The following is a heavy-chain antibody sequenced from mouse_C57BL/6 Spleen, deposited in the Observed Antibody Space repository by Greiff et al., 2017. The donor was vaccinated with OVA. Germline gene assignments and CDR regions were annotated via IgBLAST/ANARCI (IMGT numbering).Heavy chain of an antibody. V-gene: IGHV1-74*01. CDR3: SISPDYFDY. CDR1: GYTFTSYW. CDR2: IHPSASDT. J-gene: IGHJ2*01. Sequence: VQLQQPGAELVKPGASVKVSCKASGYTFTSYWMHWVKQRPGQGLEWIGRIHPSASDTNYNQKFKGKATLTVDKSSSTAYIPLSSLTSEDSSLYYCSISPDYFDYLGQRTTLTVSS.